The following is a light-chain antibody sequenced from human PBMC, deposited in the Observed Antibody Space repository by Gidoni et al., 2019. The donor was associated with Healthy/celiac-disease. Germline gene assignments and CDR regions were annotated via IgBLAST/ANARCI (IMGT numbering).Light chain of an antibody. J-gene: IGKJ3*01. V-gene: IGKV3-11*01. Sequence: DIVLTQSPATLSLSPRERATLSCRASQSVSSYLAWYQQKPGQAPRLLIYDASNRATGIPARFSGSGYGTDFTLTISSLEPEDFAVYYCKQSSNWPLTFGQGTKVDIK. CDR2: DAS. CDR1: QSVSSY. CDR3: KQSSNWPLT.